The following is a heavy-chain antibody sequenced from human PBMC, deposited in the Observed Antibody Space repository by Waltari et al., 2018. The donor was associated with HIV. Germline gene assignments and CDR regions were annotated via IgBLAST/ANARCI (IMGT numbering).Heavy chain of an antibody. CDR2: ISSSSSNI. J-gene: IGHJ6*02. CDR3: AREWVTVTSFYYYYGMDV. Sequence: EVQLVESGGGLVQPGGSLGLSCAASGFTFSSFSLNWVRQAPGKGLEWVSYISSSSSNIYYADSVKGRFTISRDNAKNSLYLQMDSLRAEDTAVYYCAREWVTVTSFYYYYGMDVWGQGTTVTVSS. V-gene: IGHV3-48*01. D-gene: IGHD4-4*01. CDR1: GFTFSSFS.